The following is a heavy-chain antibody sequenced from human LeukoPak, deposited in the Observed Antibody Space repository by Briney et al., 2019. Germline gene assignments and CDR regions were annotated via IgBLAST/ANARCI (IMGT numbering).Heavy chain of an antibody. Sequence: PGGSLRLSCAASGFTFSSYGMHWVRQAPGKGLEWVAFIRYDGSSKYYADSVKGRFTISRDNSKNTLYLQMNSLRAEDTAVYYCAHEYCSGGSCSCWFDPWGQGTLVTVSS. CDR1: GFTFSSYG. V-gene: IGHV3-30*02. J-gene: IGHJ5*02. D-gene: IGHD2-15*01. CDR2: IRYDGSSK. CDR3: AHEYCSGGSCSCWFDP.